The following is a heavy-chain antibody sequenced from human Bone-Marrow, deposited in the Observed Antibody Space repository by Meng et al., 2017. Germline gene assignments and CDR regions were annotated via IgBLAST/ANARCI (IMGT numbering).Heavy chain of an antibody. V-gene: IGHV3-23*01. CDR3: ARDCDSSGWYYFDY. CDR2: ISGSGGST. D-gene: IGHD6-19*01. CDR1: GFTFSSYA. Sequence: GESLKISCAASGFTFSSYAMSWVRQAPGKGLEWVSAISGSGGSTYYADSVKGRFTISRDNSKNTLYLQMNSLRAEDTAVYYCARDCDSSGWYYFDYWGQGTLVTVSS. J-gene: IGHJ4*02.